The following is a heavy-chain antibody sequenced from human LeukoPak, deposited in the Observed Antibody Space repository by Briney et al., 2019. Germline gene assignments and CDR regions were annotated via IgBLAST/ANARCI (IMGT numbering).Heavy chain of an antibody. V-gene: IGHV3-21*01. J-gene: IGHJ4*02. CDR1: GXTFSSYS. D-gene: IGHD1-26*01. CDR2: ISSSSSYI. Sequence: GGSLRLSCAASGXTFSSYSMIWVRQPPGKGLESVSSISSSSSYISYADSVKGRFTISRDNAKNSLYLQMNSLRAEDTAVYYCARVGIVGATRVYFDYWGQGTLVTVSS. CDR3: ARVGIVGATRVYFDY.